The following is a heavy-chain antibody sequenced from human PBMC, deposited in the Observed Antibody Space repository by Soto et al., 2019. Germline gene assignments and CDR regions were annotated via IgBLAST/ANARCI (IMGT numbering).Heavy chain of an antibody. CDR1: GGSFRGHY. J-gene: IGHJ4*02. Sequence: PSETLSLTCAVYGGSFRGHYWTWIRQPPGKGLEWIGEINHRGSTNYNPSLKSRVTISVDTSKNQFSLKVNSVTAADTAVYYCARGTEAAAGTWYFDYWGQGPLVTVSS. V-gene: IGHV4-34*01. CDR2: INHRGST. CDR3: ARGTEAAAGTWYFDY. D-gene: IGHD6-13*01.